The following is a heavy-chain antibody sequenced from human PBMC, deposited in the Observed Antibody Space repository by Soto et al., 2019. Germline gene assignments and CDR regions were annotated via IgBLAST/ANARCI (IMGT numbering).Heavy chain of an antibody. J-gene: IGHJ4*02. CDR3: ARDRGYSFDY. CDR2: IWYDGSNK. V-gene: IGHV3-33*01. CDR1: GFTFSSYG. D-gene: IGHD5-18*01. Sequence: QVQLVESGGGVVQPGRSLRLSCAASGFTFSSYGMHWVRQAPGKGLEWVAVIWYDGSNKYYADSVKGRFTISRDNSKNTQDLQMNTLRAEDTAVYYCARDRGYSFDYWGQGTLVTVSS.